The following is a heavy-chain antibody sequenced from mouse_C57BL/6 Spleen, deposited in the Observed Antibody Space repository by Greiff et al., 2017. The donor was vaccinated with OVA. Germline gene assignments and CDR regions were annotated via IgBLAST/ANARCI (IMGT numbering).Heavy chain of an antibody. Sequence: VQLQQPGAELVKPGASVKLSCKASGYTFTSYWMHWVKQRPGRGLEWIGRIDPNSGGTKYNEKFKSKATLTVDKPSSTSFIQLSRLTSEDSAVYYCASRDYDGYYFDYWGQGTTLTVSS. CDR3: ASRDYDGYYFDY. CDR2: IDPNSGGT. D-gene: IGHD2-3*01. J-gene: IGHJ2*01. CDR1: GYTFTSYW. V-gene: IGHV1-72*01.